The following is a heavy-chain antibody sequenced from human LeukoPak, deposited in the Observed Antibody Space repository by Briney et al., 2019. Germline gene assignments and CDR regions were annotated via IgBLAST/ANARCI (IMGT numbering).Heavy chain of an antibody. CDR2: IYSDGST. Sequence: PGGSLRLSCAASGFTVSSNYMTWVRQAPGKGLEWVSVIYSDGSTDYAASVRGRFIISRDNSRNTLYLQMNSLISENTAVYYCARVRKALRALPSYYYYYMDVWGKGTTVTVSS. D-gene: IGHD3-9*01. J-gene: IGHJ6*03. V-gene: IGHV3-66*02. CDR3: ARVRKALRALPSYYYYYMDV. CDR1: GFTVSSNY.